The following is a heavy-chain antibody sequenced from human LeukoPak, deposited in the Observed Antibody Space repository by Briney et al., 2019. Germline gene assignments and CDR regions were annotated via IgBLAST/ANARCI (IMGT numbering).Heavy chain of an antibody. CDR1: GGTFSSYA. Sequence: ASVKVSCKASGGTFSSYAISWVRQAPGQGLEWMGRIIPILGIANYAQKFQGRVTITADKSTSTAYMELSSLRSEDTAVYYCGRYGGSGFNWFDPWGQGTLVTVSS. CDR3: GRYGGSGFNWFDP. D-gene: IGHD6-19*01. J-gene: IGHJ5*02. CDR2: IIPILGIA. V-gene: IGHV1-69*04.